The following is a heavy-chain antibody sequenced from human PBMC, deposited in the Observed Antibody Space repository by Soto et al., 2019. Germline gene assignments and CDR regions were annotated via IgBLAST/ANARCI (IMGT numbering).Heavy chain of an antibody. V-gene: IGHV3-21*01. CDR3: ASLDSSGYYVDY. D-gene: IGHD3-22*01. J-gene: IGHJ4*02. Sequence: GGPLRLFCAASGFTFSSYSMNWVSQAPGKGLEWVSSISSSSSYIYYADSVKGRFTISRDNAKNSLYLQMNSLRAEDTAVYYCASLDSSGYYVDYWGQGTLVTVSS. CDR2: ISSSSSYI. CDR1: GFTFSSYS.